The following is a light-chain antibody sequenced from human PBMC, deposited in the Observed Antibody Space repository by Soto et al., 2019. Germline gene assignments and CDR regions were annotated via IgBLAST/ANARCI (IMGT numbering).Light chain of an antibody. CDR2: WAS. CDR3: QQYGTSALT. J-gene: IGKJ4*01. V-gene: IGKV4-1*01. Sequence: DIVMTQSPDSLAVSLGERATINCKSSQSVLYSSNNKNYLAWYQQKPGQPPKLLISWASARESGVPDRFSGSGSGTDFTLTIYRLEPGDSAVYYCQQYGTSALTFGGGTKV. CDR1: QSVLYSSNNKNY.